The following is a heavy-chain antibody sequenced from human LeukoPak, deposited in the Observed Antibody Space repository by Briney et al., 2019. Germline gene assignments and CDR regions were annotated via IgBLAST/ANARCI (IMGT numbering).Heavy chain of an antibody. V-gene: IGHV3-21*01. CDR1: GFTFSNYN. CDR2: ISSSNNYI. Sequence: TGGSLRLSCAASGFTFSNYNMNWVRQAPGKGLEWVSSISSSNNYIYYADSVKGRFTISRDNAKSSLYLQMNSLRAEDTAVYYCARRSPNYYFDYWGQGTPVTVSS. CDR3: ARRSPNYYFDY. J-gene: IGHJ4*02.